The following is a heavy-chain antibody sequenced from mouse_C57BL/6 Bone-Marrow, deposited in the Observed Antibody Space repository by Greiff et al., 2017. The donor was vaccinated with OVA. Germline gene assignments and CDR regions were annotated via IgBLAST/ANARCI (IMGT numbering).Heavy chain of an antibody. Sequence: QVQLKQSGPELVKPGASVKISCKASGYAFSSSWMNWVKQRPGKGLEWIGRIYPGDGDTNYNGKFKGKATLTADKSSSTAYMQLSSLTSEDSAVYFCARCYSPYYAMDYWGQGTSVTVSS. CDR2: IYPGDGDT. V-gene: IGHV1-82*01. CDR1: GYAFSSSW. CDR3: ARCYSPYYAMDY. J-gene: IGHJ4*01. D-gene: IGHD2-12*01.